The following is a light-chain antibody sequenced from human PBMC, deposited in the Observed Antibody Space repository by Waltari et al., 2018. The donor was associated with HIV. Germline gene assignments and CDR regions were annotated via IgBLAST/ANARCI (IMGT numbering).Light chain of an antibody. CDR2: AAS. CDR1: QGIRNY. Sequence: DIQLTQSPSFLSASVGDRVTITCRASQGIRNYLAWYQQRPGKAPTLLIFAASTLQSGVPSRFSGSGSGSEFTLTISSLQPEDFATYYCQQLNSYPITFGQGTRLEIK. J-gene: IGKJ5*01. V-gene: IGKV1-9*01. CDR3: QQLNSYPIT.